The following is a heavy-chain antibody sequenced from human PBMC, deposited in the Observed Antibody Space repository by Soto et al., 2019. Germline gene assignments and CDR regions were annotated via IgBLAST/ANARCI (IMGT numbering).Heavy chain of an antibody. CDR1: GFTFGDYA. CDR2: IRSKAYGGTT. CDR3: TRGAPSPRITIFGVVNAFDI. D-gene: IGHD3-3*01. J-gene: IGHJ3*02. Sequence: GGSLTLSCPASGFTFGDYAMSWFRQAPGKGLEWVGFIRSKAYGGTTEYAASVKGRFTISRDDSKSIAYLQMNSLKTEDTAVYYCTRGAPSPRITIFGVVNAFDIWGQGTMVTVSS. V-gene: IGHV3-49*03.